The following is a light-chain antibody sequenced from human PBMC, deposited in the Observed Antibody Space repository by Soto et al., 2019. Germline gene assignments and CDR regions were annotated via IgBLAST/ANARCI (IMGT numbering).Light chain of an antibody. Sequence: DIVMTQTPLSSPVTLGQPASISCRSSQNLVGSDGNSYLSWLQQRPGQPPRLLIYKVSHRFSGVPDRLSGSGAGTDFTLKISRVEADDVGVYYCMQTSQFPRTFGQGTKVEIK. J-gene: IGKJ1*01. CDR1: QNLVGSDGNSY. CDR3: MQTSQFPRT. V-gene: IGKV2-24*01. CDR2: KVS.